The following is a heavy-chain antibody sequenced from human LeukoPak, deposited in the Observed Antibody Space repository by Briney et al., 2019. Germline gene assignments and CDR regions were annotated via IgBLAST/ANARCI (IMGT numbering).Heavy chain of an antibody. Sequence: ASVKVSCKASGYTFTGYYMHWVRQAAGQGLEWMGWINPNSGGTNYAQKFQGGVTMTRDTSISTAYMELSRLRSDDTAVYYCAREGGSTYYFDYWGQGTLVTVSS. CDR2: INPNSGGT. CDR3: AREGGSTYYFDY. J-gene: IGHJ4*02. V-gene: IGHV1-2*02. CDR1: GYTFTGYY. D-gene: IGHD6-13*01.